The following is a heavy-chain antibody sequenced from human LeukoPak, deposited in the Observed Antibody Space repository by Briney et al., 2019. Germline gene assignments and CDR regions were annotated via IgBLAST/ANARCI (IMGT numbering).Heavy chain of an antibody. CDR2: IDPSDSYT. Sequence: GGSLKISCKGSGCRFTSYWISWVRQMPGKGLEWMGRIDPSDSYTNYSPSFQGHVTISADKSISTAYLQWSSLKASDTAMYYCASQGVRGVINDAFDIWGQGTMVTVSS. D-gene: IGHD3-10*01. J-gene: IGHJ3*02. CDR1: GCRFTSYW. CDR3: ASQGVRGVINDAFDI. V-gene: IGHV5-10-1*01.